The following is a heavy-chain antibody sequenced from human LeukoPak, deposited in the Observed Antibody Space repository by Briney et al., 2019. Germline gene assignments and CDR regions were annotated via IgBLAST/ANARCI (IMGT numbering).Heavy chain of an antibody. CDR2: ISAYNGNT. V-gene: IGHV1-18*01. CDR3: ARDLGDILLMVYVDAFDI. CDR1: GYTFTSYG. Sequence: GASVKVSCKASGYTFTSYGISWVRQAPGQGLEWMGWISAYNGNTNYAQKLQGRVTMTTDTSTSTAYMELRSLRSDDTAVYYCARDLGDILLMVYVDAFDIWGQGTMVTVSS. J-gene: IGHJ3*02. D-gene: IGHD2-8*01.